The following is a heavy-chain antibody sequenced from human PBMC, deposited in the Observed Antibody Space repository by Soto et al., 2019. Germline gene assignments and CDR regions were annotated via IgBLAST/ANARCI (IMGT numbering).Heavy chain of an antibody. CDR2: INPNSGGT. V-gene: IGHV1-2*02. CDR3: ARDGDSSSPVDI. CDR1: GYTFTGNY. D-gene: IGHD6-6*01. Sequence: QVQLVQSGAEVKKPGASVKVSCKASGYTFTGNYMHWVQQAPGQGLEWMGWINPNSGGTNYAQKLQGRVTVTRYTAISTAYMALSRLRSDDTAVYYCARDGDSSSPVDIGGQWTMVTVSS. J-gene: IGHJ3*02.